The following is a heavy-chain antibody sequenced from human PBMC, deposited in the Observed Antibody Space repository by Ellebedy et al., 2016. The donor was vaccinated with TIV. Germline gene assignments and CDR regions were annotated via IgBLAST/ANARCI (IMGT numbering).Heavy chain of an antibody. CDR1: GGSISSYY. Sequence: SETLSLXCTVSGGSISSYYWSWIRQPPGKGLEWIGSIYYSGSTNYNPSLKSRVTISVDTSKNQFSLKLSSVTAADTAVYYCARVRGLGLRFLEWFLQDDDYWGQGTLVTVSS. CDR3: ARVRGLGLRFLEWFLQDDDY. CDR2: IYYSGST. V-gene: IGHV4-59*12. J-gene: IGHJ4*02. D-gene: IGHD3-3*01.